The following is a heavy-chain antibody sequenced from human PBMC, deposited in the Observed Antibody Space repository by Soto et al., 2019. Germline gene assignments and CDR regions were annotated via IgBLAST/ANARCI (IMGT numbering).Heavy chain of an antibody. CDR3: ARAGGYEVQGNNWFDP. CDR1: GGSISGYY. Sequence: SEPLSLICTVSGGSISGYYWSWIRQPAGKGLGWIGRIYTSGSTNYNPSLKSRVTLSVDTSKNQFSLKLTSVTAADTAVYYCARAGGYEVQGNNWFDPWGQGTLVTVSS. D-gene: IGHD5-12*01. J-gene: IGHJ5*02. V-gene: IGHV4-4*07. CDR2: IYTSGST.